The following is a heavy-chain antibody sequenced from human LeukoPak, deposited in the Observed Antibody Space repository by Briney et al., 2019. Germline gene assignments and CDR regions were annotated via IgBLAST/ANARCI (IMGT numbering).Heavy chain of an antibody. D-gene: IGHD4-23*01. V-gene: IGHV5-51*01. CDR2: IYPGDSDT. CDR3: ARQDGNSAYYFDY. J-gene: IGHJ4*02. Sequence: GESLKISCKGSGYSFIYYWIGWVRQMPGKGLEWMGIIYPGDSDTRYGPSFQGQVTISADKSLSTAYLQWNSLKASDTAMYYCARQDGNSAYYFDYWGQGTLVTVSS. CDR1: GYSFIYYW.